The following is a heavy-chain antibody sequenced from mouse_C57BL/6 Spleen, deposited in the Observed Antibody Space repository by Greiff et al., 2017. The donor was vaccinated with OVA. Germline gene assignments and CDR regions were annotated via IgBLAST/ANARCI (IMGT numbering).Heavy chain of an antibody. D-gene: IGHD4-1*01. CDR3: ARDGGLGRTEYYFDY. CDR1: GFTFSSYA. J-gene: IGHJ2*01. Sequence: EVMLVESGGGLVKPGGSLKLSCAASGFTFSSYAMSWVRQTPEKRLAWVATISDGGSYTYYPDNVKGRFTISRDNAKNNLYLQMSHLKSEDTAMYYCARDGGLGRTEYYFDYWGQGTTLTVSS. V-gene: IGHV5-4*01. CDR2: ISDGGSYT.